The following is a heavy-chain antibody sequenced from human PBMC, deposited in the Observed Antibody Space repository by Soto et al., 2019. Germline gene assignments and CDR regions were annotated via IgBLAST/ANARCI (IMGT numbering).Heavy chain of an antibody. CDR3: AKERRLERGDFDY. D-gene: IGHD1-1*01. Sequence: EVQLLESGGGLVQPGGSLRLSCAASGFTFSSYAMSWVRQAPGKGLEWVSVISGGGNRIYYVDSVKGRFTISRDNSKNTLYLQMNSLRDEDPATYYCAKERRLERGDFDYWGQGTLVTVSS. CDR1: GFTFSSYA. V-gene: IGHV3-23*01. J-gene: IGHJ4*02. CDR2: ISGGGNRI.